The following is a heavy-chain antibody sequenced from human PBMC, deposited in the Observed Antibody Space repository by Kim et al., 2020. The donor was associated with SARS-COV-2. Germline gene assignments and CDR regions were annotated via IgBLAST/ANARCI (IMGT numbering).Heavy chain of an antibody. Sequence: GGSLRLSCTASGFTFGDYAVNWVRQAPGKGLEWIGCIREKASGGTTEYAASVKGRFTVSRDDSKSTAYLQMNSLKIEDTAIYYCSRDVRTGGDYWGQRTLVTVSS. CDR3: SRDVRTGGDY. CDR2: IREKASGGTT. D-gene: IGHD3-10*01. J-gene: IGHJ4*02. CDR1: GFTFGDYA. V-gene: IGHV3-49*04.